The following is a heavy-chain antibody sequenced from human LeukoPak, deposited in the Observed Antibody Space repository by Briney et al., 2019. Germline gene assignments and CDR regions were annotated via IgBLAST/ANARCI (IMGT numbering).Heavy chain of an antibody. CDR1: GGSISSGDHY. V-gene: IGHV4-30-4*01. CDR2: IYYSGST. D-gene: IGHD5-18*01. CDR3: AREAMSGYYYYYGMDV. J-gene: IGHJ6*02. Sequence: SETLSLTCTVSGGSISSGDHYWSWIRQPPGKGLEWIGYIYYSGSTYYNPSLKSRVTISVDTSKNQFSLKLSSVTAADTAVYYCAREAMSGYYYYYGMDVWGQGTTVTVSS.